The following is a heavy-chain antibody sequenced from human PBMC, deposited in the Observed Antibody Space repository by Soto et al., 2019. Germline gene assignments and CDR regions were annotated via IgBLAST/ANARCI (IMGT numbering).Heavy chain of an antibody. CDR3: ARDYRITGTHFDY. J-gene: IGHJ4*02. D-gene: IGHD1-7*01. CDR1: GGTFSSYA. V-gene: IGHV1-69*13. CDR2: IIPIFGTA. Sequence: ASVKVSCKASGGTFSSYAISWVRQAPGQGLEWMGGIIPIFGTASYAQKFQGRVTITADESTSTAYMELSSLRSEDTAVYYCARDYRITGTHFDYWGQGTLVTVSS.